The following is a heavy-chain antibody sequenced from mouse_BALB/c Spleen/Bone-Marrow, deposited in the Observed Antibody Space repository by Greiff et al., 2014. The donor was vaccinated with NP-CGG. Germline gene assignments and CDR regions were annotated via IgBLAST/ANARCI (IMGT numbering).Heavy chain of an antibody. V-gene: IGHV1-82*01. D-gene: IGHD4-1*01. CDR1: GHAFSISW. CDR3: ARTGPFGY. CDR2: IYPGDGDT. Sequence: QVQLQQSGPELVKPGASVKISCKASGHAFSISWMNWVKQRPGQGLEWIGRIYPGDGDTNYNGKFKGKATLTADKSSSTAYMQLSSLTSLDSAVYFCARTGPFGYWGQGTLVTVSA. J-gene: IGHJ3*01.